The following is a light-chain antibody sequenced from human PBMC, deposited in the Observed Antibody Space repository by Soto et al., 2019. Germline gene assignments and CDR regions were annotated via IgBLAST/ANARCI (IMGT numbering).Light chain of an antibody. CDR1: TSDVGSYDS. CDR3: CSYAGTSYV. J-gene: IGLJ1*01. CDR2: EVN. V-gene: IGLV2-23*02. Sequence: QSALTQRASVSGSPGQSITISCTGTTSDVGSYDSVSWYQHHPGKAPKLMIYEVNKRPSGVSIRFSGSKSGNTASLTISGLQAGDEADYYCCSYAGTSYVFGAGTKGTVL.